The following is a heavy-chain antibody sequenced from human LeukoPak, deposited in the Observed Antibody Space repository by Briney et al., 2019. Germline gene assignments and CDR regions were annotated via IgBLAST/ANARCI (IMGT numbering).Heavy chain of an antibody. Sequence: GESLKISCKGSGYSFTNYWIGWVRQMPGKGLEWMGIIYPGDSDTRYSPSFQGQVTISADKSISTAYLQWSSLKASDTAMYYCARPTSTYSSSWYHFDYWGQGTLVTVSS. CDR1: GYSFTNYW. CDR3: ARPTSTYSSSWYHFDY. V-gene: IGHV5-51*01. CDR2: IYPGDSDT. D-gene: IGHD6-13*01. J-gene: IGHJ4*02.